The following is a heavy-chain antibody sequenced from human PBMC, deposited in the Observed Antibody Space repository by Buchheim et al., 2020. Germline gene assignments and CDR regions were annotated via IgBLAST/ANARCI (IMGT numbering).Heavy chain of an antibody. Sequence: KLVESGGGLVKSGGSLRLSCAASGLTFRNAWMTWVRQAPGKGLEWFGLIKSEREGGTTDYAAPVKGRFTISRDDSKNTLYLQMNSLKTEDTAVYYCTTDKRDWNYLGDYYYGMDVWGQGTT. CDR3: TTDKRDWNYLGDYYYGMDV. CDR2: IKSEREGGTT. V-gene: IGHV3-15*01. J-gene: IGHJ6*02. CDR1: GLTFRNAW. D-gene: IGHD1-7*01.